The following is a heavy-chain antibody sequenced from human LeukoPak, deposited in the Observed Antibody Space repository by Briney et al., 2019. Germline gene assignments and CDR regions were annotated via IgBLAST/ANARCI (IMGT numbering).Heavy chain of an antibody. CDR3: ARLNRIAVAGTGTYYYGMDV. CDR2: IYYSGST. V-gene: IGHV4-59*08. J-gene: IGHJ6*02. Sequence: SETLSLTCTVSGGSISSYYWSWIRQPPGKGLEWIGYIYYSGSTNYNPSLKSRVTISVDTSKNQFSLKLSSVTAADTAVYYCARLNRIAVAGTGTYYYGMDVWGQGTTVTVSS. D-gene: IGHD6-19*01. CDR1: GGSISSYY.